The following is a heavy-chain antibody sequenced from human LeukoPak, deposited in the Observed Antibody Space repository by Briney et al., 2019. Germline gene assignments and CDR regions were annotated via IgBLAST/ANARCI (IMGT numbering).Heavy chain of an antibody. CDR1: GYTFTGYY. D-gene: IGHD3-3*01. J-gene: IGHJ4*02. V-gene: IGHV1-2*02. Sequence: ASVKVSCKASGYTFTGYYMHWVRQAPGQGLEWMGWINPNSGGTNYAQKFQGRVTMTRDTSISIAYMELSRLRSDDTAVYYCARAEYYDFWSGYHSTPLRFDYWGQGTLVTVSS. CDR3: ARAEYYDFWSGYHSTPLRFDY. CDR2: INPNSGGT.